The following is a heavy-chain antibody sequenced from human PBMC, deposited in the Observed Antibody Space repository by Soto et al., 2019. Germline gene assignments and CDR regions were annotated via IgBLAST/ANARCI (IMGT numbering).Heavy chain of an antibody. D-gene: IGHD3-22*01. Sequence: ASVKVSCKASGGTFSSYAISWVRQAPGQGLEWMGGIIPIFGTANYAQKFQGRVTITADESTSTAYMELSSLRSEDTAVYYCARHLKLYYDSSGYYYFDYWGQGTLVTVSS. J-gene: IGHJ4*02. V-gene: IGHV1-69*13. CDR2: IIPIFGTA. CDR3: ARHLKLYYDSSGYYYFDY. CDR1: GGTFSSYA.